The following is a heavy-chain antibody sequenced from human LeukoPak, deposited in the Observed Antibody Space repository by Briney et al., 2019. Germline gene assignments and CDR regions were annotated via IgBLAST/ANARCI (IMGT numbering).Heavy chain of an antibody. CDR3: TRQNCTGGSCSYVDC. J-gene: IGHJ4*02. V-gene: IGHV3-73*01. Sequence: GGSLILSCAASGFTFSDSYMHWVRQASGKGLEWVGLIRTKTRNYAATYAESVKGRFTISRGDSKNTAYLQMNSLKMEDTAVYYCTRQNCTGGSCSYVDCWGQGTLVTVSS. CDR1: GFTFSDSY. D-gene: IGHD2-8*02. CDR2: IRTKTRNYAA.